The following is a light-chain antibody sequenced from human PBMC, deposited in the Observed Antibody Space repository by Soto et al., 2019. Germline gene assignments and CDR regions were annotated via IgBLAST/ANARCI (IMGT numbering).Light chain of an antibody. Sequence: EIVLTQSPGTLSLSPGERATLSCRASQSISSSYLAWYQHKPGQAPRLLIYGASSRATGIPGRFSGSGSGTDFTLTITSLQSEDFAVYYCQQYGSSWTFGQGTKVDIK. V-gene: IGKV3-20*01. CDR3: QQYGSSWT. CDR1: QSISSSY. CDR2: GAS. J-gene: IGKJ1*01.